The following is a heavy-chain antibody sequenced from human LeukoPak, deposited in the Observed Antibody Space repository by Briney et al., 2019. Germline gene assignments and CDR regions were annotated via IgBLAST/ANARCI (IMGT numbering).Heavy chain of an antibody. CDR1: GFTFNNYW. J-gene: IGHJ5*02. Sequence: GGSLRLSCAASGFTFNNYWMTWVRQAPGKGLEWVANIKPDGSEKYYVDSVKGRFTISRDNAKNSLYLQMNSLRAEDTAVYYCARGCSGWYEVHWFDPWGQGTLVTVSS. D-gene: IGHD6-19*01. V-gene: IGHV3-7*01. CDR3: ARGCSGWYEVHWFDP. CDR2: IKPDGSEK.